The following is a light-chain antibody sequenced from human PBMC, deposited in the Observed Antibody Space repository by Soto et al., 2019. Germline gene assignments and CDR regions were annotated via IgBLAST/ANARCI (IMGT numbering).Light chain of an antibody. Sequence: DIQMTQSPSSVSASVGDRVTITCQASQDINNYLNWYQQKPGKAPELLIYDASNLQTGVPTRFSGSGSGKHFTFTISSLQPEDIATYFCQQYDFLVTFGQGTRLEIQ. CDR2: DAS. CDR3: QQYDFLVT. J-gene: IGKJ5*01. V-gene: IGKV1-33*01. CDR1: QDINNY.